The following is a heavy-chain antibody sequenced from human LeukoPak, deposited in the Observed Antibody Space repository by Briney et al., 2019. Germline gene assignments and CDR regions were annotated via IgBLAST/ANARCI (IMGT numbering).Heavy chain of an antibody. CDR1: GFTFSSYS. V-gene: IGHV3-21*01. J-gene: IGHJ5*02. D-gene: IGHD2-2*01. Sequence: GGSLRLSCAASGFTFSSYSMNWVRQAPGKGLEWVSSISSSSSYIYYADSVKGRFTISRDNAKNSLYLQMNSLRAEDTAVYYCARGIRGYCSSTSCYPFDPWGREPWSPSPQ. CDR2: ISSSSSYI. CDR3: ARGIRGYCSSTSCYPFDP.